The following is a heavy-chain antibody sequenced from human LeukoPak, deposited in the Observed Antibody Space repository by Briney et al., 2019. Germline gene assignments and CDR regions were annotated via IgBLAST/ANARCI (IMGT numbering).Heavy chain of an antibody. V-gene: IGHV3-48*03. D-gene: IGHD2-21*02. CDR1: GFTFSSYE. Sequence: PGGSLRLSCTASGFTFSSYEMNWVRQAPGKGLEWVSDISSSGSPIYYADSVKGRFTVSRDNAKNSLYLQMNSLRAEDTATYYCATGGDFDPWGPGTLVTVSS. CDR2: ISSSGSPI. J-gene: IGHJ5*02. CDR3: ATGGDFDP.